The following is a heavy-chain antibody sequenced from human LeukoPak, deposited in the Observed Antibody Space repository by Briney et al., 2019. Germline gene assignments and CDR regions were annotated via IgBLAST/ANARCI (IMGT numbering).Heavy chain of an antibody. Sequence: ASVKVSCKASGYTFTSYDINWVRQATGQGLEWMGWMNPNSGNTGYAQKFQGRVTMTRNTSISTAYMELSSLRSEDTAVYYCARVSSRRLRLDGGIGYWGQGTLVTVSS. CDR2: MNPNSGNT. CDR3: ARVSSRRLRLDGGIGY. D-gene: IGHD1-1*01. J-gene: IGHJ4*02. V-gene: IGHV1-8*01. CDR1: GYTFTSYD.